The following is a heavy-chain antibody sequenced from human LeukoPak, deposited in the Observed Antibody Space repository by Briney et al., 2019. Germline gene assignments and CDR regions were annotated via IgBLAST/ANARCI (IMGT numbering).Heavy chain of an antibody. CDR2: ISVSDDST. V-gene: IGHV3-23*01. CDR3: AKDRYCSSTNCPYDY. Sequence: GGSLRLSCAASGFTSSDYTMNWVRQALGKGLEWVSGISVSDDSTYYADSVKGRFTMSRDNSNNMLYLQMNSLRAEDTAVYYCAKDRYCSSTNCPYDYWGQGTLVTVSS. J-gene: IGHJ4*02. CDR1: GFTSSDYT. D-gene: IGHD2-2*01.